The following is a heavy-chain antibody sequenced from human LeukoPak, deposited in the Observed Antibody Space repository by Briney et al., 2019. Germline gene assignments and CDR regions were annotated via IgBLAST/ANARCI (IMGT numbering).Heavy chain of an antibody. CDR1: GFTFNTYA. Sequence: GGSLRLSCVGSGFTFNTYAMSWVRQAPGKGLEWVSSISTAPGSTYYADSVKGRFTISRDNSKNTLYLQMNSLRAEDTAVYYCAKARLGATDFDYWGQGTLVTVSS. CDR2: ISTAPGST. V-gene: IGHV3-23*01. CDR3: AKARLGATDFDY. J-gene: IGHJ4*02. D-gene: IGHD1-26*01.